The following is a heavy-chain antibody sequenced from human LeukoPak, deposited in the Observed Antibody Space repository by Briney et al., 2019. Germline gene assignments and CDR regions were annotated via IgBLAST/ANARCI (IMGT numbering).Heavy chain of an antibody. V-gene: IGHV4-34*01. J-gene: IGHJ4*02. CDR1: GGSFGGYY. CDR2: INHSGSN. Sequence: SETLSLTCAVYGGSFGGYYWSWIRQPPGKGLEWIGEINHSGSNNYNPSLKSRVTISVDTSKNQFSLKLSSVTAADTAVYYCARAVAGTGNFDYWGQGTLVTVSS. CDR3: ARAVAGTGNFDY. D-gene: IGHD6-19*01.